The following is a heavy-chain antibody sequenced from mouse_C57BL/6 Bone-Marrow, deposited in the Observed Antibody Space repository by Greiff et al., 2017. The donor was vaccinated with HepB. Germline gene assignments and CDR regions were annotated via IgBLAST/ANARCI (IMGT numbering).Heavy chain of an antibody. CDR1: GYAFTNYL. J-gene: IGHJ2*01. CDR2: INPGSGGT. V-gene: IGHV1-54*01. D-gene: IGHD2-4*01. CDR3: ARWSMITEYYSDH. Sequence: QVQLQQSGAELVRPGTSVKVSCKASGYAFTNYLIEWVKQRPGQGLEWIGVINPGSGGTNYNEKFKGKATLTADKTSSTAYMQLSSLTSEDSAVYFFARWSMITEYYSDHWGQGTTLTVSS.